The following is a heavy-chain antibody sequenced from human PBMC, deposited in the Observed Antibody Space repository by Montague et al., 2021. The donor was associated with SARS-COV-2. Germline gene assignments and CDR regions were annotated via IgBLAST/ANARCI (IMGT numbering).Heavy chain of an antibody. CDR1: GASVRTYY. Sequence: SETLSLTCTVSGASVRTYYWCWIRQSDGKKLEWMGRLYTSGSTYYNPSFKSRVTMSLDTSKNLFSLNLSSMTAADTAVYYCARDGADYSFAYYHEMDVWGQGIAVTVSS. CDR2: LYTSGST. V-gene: IGHV4-4*07. D-gene: IGHD5-12*01. J-gene: IGHJ6*02. CDR3: ARDGADYSFAYYHEMDV.